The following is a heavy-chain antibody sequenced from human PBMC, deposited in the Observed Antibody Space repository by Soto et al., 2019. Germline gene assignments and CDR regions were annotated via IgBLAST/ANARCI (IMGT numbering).Heavy chain of an antibody. V-gene: IGHV3-53*01. Sequence: EVQLVESGGGLIQPGGSLRLSCAASGFTVSSDYMTWVRQAPGKGLECVSSIYSDGSTYYAESVKGRFTISRDNSKNTLYLQMSSLRVDDTAVYYCAKDWWGLGQNLGQGTLITVSS. J-gene: IGHJ4*02. CDR2: IYSDGST. CDR1: GFTVSSDY. D-gene: IGHD2-21*01. CDR3: AKDWWGLGQN.